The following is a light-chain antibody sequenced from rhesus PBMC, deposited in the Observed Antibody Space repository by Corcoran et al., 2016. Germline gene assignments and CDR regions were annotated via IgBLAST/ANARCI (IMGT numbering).Light chain of an antibody. J-gene: IGKJ3*01. CDR3: QHNYGPPLT. V-gene: IGKV1-74*01. Sequence: DIQMTQSPSSLSVSVGDRVTITCRASENVNNFLNWYQQKPGKAPKLLFYKASTLQSGVPSRFSGSGSGTDYTFTISSLQSEDVATYYSQHNYGPPLTFGPGTKLDV. CDR2: KAS. CDR1: ENVNNF.